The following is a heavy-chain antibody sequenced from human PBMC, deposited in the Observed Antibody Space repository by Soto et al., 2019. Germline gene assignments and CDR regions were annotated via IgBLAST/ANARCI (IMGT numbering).Heavy chain of an antibody. V-gene: IGHV1-24*01. D-gene: IGHD1-26*01. CDR2: FDPEDDET. Sequence: GASVKVSCKVSGYTLTELSMHWVRQAPGKGLEWMGGFDPEDDETIYAQKFQGRVTMTEDTSTDTDYMELSSLRSEDTAVYYYETLMANRVGAIYYYYGMDVWGQVTTVPVPS. CDR3: ETLMANRVGAIYYYYGMDV. CDR1: GYTLTELS. J-gene: IGHJ6*02.